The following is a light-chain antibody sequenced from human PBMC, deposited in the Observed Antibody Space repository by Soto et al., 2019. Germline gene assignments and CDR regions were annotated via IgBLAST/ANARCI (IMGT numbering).Light chain of an antibody. V-gene: IGLV2-23*02. CDR1: NSDVGSYNL. J-gene: IGLJ1*01. Sequence: QSVLTQPASVSGSPGQSITISCTGSNSDVGSYNLVSWYQQHPGNAPKLMIYEVNKRPSGVSIRFSGSKSGNTASLTISGLQAEDEADYYCCSYAGSYTYVFGTGTQLTVL. CDR3: CSYAGSYTYV. CDR2: EVN.